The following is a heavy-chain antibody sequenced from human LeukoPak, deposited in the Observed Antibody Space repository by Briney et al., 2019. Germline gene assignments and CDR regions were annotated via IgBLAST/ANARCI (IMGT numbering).Heavy chain of an antibody. CDR3: ARVTNGGYDSGNFDY. V-gene: IGHV3-30*02. Sequence: GGSLRLSCAASGFTFSSYGMHWVRQAPGKGLEWVAFIRYDGSNKYYADSVKGRFTISRDNSKNTLYLQMNSLRAEDTAVYYCARVTNGGYDSGNFDYWGQGTLVTVSS. CDR2: IRYDGSNK. J-gene: IGHJ4*02. CDR1: GFTFSSYG. D-gene: IGHD5-12*01.